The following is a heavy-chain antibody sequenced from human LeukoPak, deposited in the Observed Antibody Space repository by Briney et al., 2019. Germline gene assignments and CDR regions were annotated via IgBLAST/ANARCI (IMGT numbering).Heavy chain of an antibody. CDR2: IGGSDGST. Sequence: GGSQRLSCAASGFNFKIYAMSWVRQAPGKGLEWVSTIGGSDGSTFYADSVKGRFTISRDNSKDTVYLQLNSLRVEDTAVYYCAKDSHIWVPLMLYYFDYWGQGMLVTVSS. CDR3: AKDSHIWVPLMLYYFDY. D-gene: IGHD3-16*01. J-gene: IGHJ4*02. CDR1: GFNFKIYA. V-gene: IGHV3-23*01.